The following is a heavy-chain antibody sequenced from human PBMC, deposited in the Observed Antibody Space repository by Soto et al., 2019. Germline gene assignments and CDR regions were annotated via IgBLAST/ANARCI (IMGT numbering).Heavy chain of an antibody. Sequence: PGESLKLSCKGSGYSFTSYWIGWVRQMPGKGLEWMGIIYPGDSDTNYSPSFQGHVTISADKSISTAYLQWSSLKASDTAMYYCARLQAAAGDNDLTFDYWGQGTLVTVSS. CDR1: GYSFTSYW. CDR2: IYPGDSDT. CDR3: ARLQAAAGDNDLTFDY. D-gene: IGHD6-13*01. J-gene: IGHJ4*02. V-gene: IGHV5-51*01.